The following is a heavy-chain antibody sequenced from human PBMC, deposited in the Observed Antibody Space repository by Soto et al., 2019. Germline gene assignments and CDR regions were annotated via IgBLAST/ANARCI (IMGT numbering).Heavy chain of an antibody. CDR2: ISGSNGNT. V-gene: IGHV1-18*01. Sequence: QVQLVQSGAEVKKPGASVKVSCKASGYTFTSYGWVRQAPGQGLEWMGWISGSNGNTNYAQKLQGRVTMTTDTATSTAYMELRSLRSDDTAVDYCARVSAAPGSYYFDYWGQGTLVTVSS. J-gene: IGHJ4*02. D-gene: IGHD6-13*01. CDR1: GYTFTSYG. CDR3: ARVSAAPGSYYFDY.